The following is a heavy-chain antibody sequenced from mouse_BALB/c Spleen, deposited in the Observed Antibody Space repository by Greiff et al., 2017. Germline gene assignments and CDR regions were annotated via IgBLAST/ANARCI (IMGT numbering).Heavy chain of an antibody. V-gene: IGHV1-87*01. D-gene: IGHD4-1*01. CDR2: IYPGDGDT. CDR3: ARELGYAMDY. CDR1: GYTFTSYW. J-gene: IGHJ4*01. Sequence: VKLVESGAELARPGASVKLSCKASGYTFTSYWMQWVKQRPGQGLEWIGAIYPGDGDTRYTQKFKGKATLTADKSSSTAYMQLSSLASEDSAVYYCARELGYAMDYWGQGTSVTVSS.